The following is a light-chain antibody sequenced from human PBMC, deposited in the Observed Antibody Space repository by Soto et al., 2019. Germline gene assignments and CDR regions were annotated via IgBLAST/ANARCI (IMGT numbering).Light chain of an antibody. CDR1: QDISKY. J-gene: IGKJ4*01. V-gene: IGKV1-33*01. CDR3: QQYDQLPIT. CDR2: DVF. Sequence: DIQMTQSASSLPASVGDTVTISCQASQDISKYLNWFQQKPGKAPKLLIYDVFNVETGVPSRFSGRGSGTDFTLIISILQPEDFATYYFQQYDQLPITFGGGTKVDI.